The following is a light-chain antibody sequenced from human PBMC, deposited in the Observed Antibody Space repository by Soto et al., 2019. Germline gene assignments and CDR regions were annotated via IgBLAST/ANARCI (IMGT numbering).Light chain of an antibody. CDR2: GAS. CDR1: QSVSSSY. Sequence: EIVLTQSPGTLSLSPGERATLSCRASQSVSSSYLAWYQQKPGQAPRPLIYGASSRAISIPDRFSGSGSGTHFTLTISRLEPEDFAVYYCQQYGSSPWTFGQGTKVEIK. V-gene: IGKV3-20*01. J-gene: IGKJ1*01. CDR3: QQYGSSPWT.